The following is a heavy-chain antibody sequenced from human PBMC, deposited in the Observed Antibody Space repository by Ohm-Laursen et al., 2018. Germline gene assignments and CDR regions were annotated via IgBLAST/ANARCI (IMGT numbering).Heavy chain of an antibody. CDR1: GFSLSTSGVG. CDR3: AHTNRDTGTWTKFDP. V-gene: IGHV2-5*01. J-gene: IGHJ5*02. D-gene: IGHD5-18*01. CDR2: IYWNDDK. Sequence: TQTLTLTGTFSGFSLSTSGVGVGWIRQPPGKALEWLALIYWNDDKRYSPSLKSRLTITKDTSKNQVVLTMTNMDPVDTATYYCAHTNRDTGTWTKFDPWGQGTLVSVSS.